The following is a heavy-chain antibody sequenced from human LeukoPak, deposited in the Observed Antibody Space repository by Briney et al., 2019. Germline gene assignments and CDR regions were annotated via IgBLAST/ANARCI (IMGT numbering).Heavy chain of an antibody. CDR2: INHSGST. V-gene: IGHV4-34*01. Sequence: PSETLSLTCAVYGGSFSGCYWSWIRQPPGKGLEWIGEINHSGSTNYNPSLKSRVTISVDTSKNQFSLKLSSVTAADTAVYYCARETDWGDRDYWGQGTLVTVSS. CDR3: ARETDWGDRDY. CDR1: GGSFSGCY. D-gene: IGHD3/OR15-3a*01. J-gene: IGHJ4*02.